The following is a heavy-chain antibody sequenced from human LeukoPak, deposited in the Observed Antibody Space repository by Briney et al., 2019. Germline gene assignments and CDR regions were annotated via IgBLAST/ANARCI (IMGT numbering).Heavy chain of an antibody. CDR1: GVSISSSNSY. Sequence: SETLSLTCTVSGVSISSSNSYWGWIRQPPGKGLEWIGSIYYSGNTYYNASLKSQVSISIDTSKNQFSLNLTSVTAADTAIYYCARDPGAHTDSGNWGQGTLVTVSS. V-gene: IGHV4-39*07. D-gene: IGHD6-19*01. CDR3: ARDPGAHTDSGN. CDR2: IYYSGNT. J-gene: IGHJ4*02.